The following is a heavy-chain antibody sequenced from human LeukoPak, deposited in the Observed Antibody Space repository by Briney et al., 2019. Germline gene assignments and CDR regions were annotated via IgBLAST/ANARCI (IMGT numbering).Heavy chain of an antibody. J-gene: IGHJ4*02. D-gene: IGHD3-3*01. CDR1: GGSISSGDYY. V-gene: IGHV4-30-4*01. CDR2: IYYSGST. Sequence: PSETLSLTCTVSGGSISSGDYYWSWIRQRPGKGLEWIGYIYYSGSTYYNPSLKSRVTISVDTSKNQFSLKLSSVTAADTAVYYCASNDFWSGFDYWGQGTLVTVSS. CDR3: ASNDFWSGFDY.